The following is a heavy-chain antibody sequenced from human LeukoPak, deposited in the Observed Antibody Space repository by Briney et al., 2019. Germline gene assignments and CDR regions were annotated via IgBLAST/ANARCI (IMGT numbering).Heavy chain of an antibody. CDR2: IYYSGST. V-gene: IGHV4-59*01. Sequence: SETLSLTRTVSGASISSYYWSWIWQPPGKGLEWIGYIYYSGSTNYNPSLTSRVTISVDTSKNQFSLRLSSVTAADTAVYYCARFYTNWFDPWGQGTLVTVSS. CDR3: ARFYTNWFDP. D-gene: IGHD2/OR15-2a*01. J-gene: IGHJ5*02. CDR1: GASISSYY.